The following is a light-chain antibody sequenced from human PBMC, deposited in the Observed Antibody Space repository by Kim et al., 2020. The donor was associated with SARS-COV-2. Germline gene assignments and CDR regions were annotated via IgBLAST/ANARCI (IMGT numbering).Light chain of an antibody. V-gene: IGLV3-21*04. CDR1: NIGSNS. CDR2: YDS. CDR3: QVWDSSSDHPVV. Sequence: PGKTAGITGGGNNIGSNSVHWYQQKPGQAPVLVIYYDSDRPSGIPERFSGSNSGNTATLTISRVEAGDEADYYCQVWDSSSDHPVVFGGGTQLTVL. J-gene: IGLJ2*01.